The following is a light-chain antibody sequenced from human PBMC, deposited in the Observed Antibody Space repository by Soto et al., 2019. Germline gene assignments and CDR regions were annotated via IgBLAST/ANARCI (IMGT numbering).Light chain of an antibody. J-gene: IGKJ1*01. CDR3: QQYGDSFRT. CDR1: QSVSSSY. Sequence: EIVLTQSPGTLSLSPGERATLSCRASQSVSSSYLAWHQQKPGQAPRVLIYAASSRVTGIPDRFSGSGSGTDFTLTISRLEPEDFAVYFCQQYGDSFRTFGQGTKVEIK. CDR2: AAS. V-gene: IGKV3-20*01.